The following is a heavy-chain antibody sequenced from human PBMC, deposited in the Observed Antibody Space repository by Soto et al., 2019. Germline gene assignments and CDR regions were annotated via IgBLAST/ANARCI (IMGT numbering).Heavy chain of an antibody. CDR1: GVSIESSRYY. CDR2: IHYSGTT. Sequence: QLQVQESGPGLVKPSETLSLTCTVSGVSIESSRYYWGWIRQPPGKGLEWIGNIHYSGTTYYNPSLKSRVSISVNTSKNQFSLRLNSVTAADTAVYYCARPYASGGFYYGFDSWCQGTPVTVSS. V-gene: IGHV4-39*01. CDR3: ARPYASGGFYYGFDS. D-gene: IGHD3-22*01. J-gene: IGHJ4*02.